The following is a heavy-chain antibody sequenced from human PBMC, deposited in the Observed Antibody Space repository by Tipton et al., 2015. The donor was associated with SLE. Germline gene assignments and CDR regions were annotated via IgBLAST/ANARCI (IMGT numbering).Heavy chain of an antibody. J-gene: IGHJ4*02. CDR1: GGSFSGYY. CDR2: INHSGST. CDR3: ARGAPLGFDY. Sequence: TLSLTCAVYGGSFSGYYWSWIRRPPGKGLEWIGEINHSGSTNYNPSLKSRVTISVDTSKNQFSLRLSSVTAADTAVYYCARGAPLGFDYWGQGTLVTVSS. V-gene: IGHV4-34*01.